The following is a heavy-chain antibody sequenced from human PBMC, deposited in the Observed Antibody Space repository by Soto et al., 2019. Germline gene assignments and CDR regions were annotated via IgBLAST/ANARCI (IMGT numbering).Heavy chain of an antibody. CDR2: IIPILGIA. V-gene: IGHV1-69*04. Sequence: SVKVSCKASGGTFSSYTISWVRQAPGQGLEWMGRIIPILGIANYAQKFQGRVTIAADKSTSTAYMELSSLRSEDTAVYYCARDRTDIVATSSFDYWGQGTLVTVSS. CDR3: ARDRTDIVATSSFDY. CDR1: GGTFSSYT. D-gene: IGHD5-12*01. J-gene: IGHJ4*02.